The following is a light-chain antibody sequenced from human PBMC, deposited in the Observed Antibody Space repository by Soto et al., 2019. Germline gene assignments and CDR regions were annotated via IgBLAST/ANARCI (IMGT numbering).Light chain of an antibody. CDR3: QQYNNWWT. V-gene: IGKV3-15*01. Sequence: EIVMTQSPATLSVSPGERATLSCRASQSVSNNLAWYQKKPGQAPRLLIYDASTRATGIPARFSGSGSGTEFTLTISSLQSEDFAGYYCQQYNNWWTFGQGTKVEIK. CDR2: DAS. CDR1: QSVSNN. J-gene: IGKJ1*01.